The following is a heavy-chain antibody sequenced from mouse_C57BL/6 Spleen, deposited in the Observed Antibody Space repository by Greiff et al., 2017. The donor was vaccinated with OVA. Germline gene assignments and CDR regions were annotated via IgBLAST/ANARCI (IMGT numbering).Heavy chain of an antibody. CDR2: IYPGSGST. Sequence: QVQLKQPGAELVKPGASVKMSCKASGYTFTSYWITWVKQRPGQGLEWIGDIYPGSGSTNYNEKFKSKATLTVDTSSSTAYMQLSSLTSEDSAVYYCARNYGSSYVGYFDVWGTGTTVTVSS. CDR1: GYTFTSYW. CDR3: ARNYGSSYVGYFDV. V-gene: IGHV1-55*01. J-gene: IGHJ1*03. D-gene: IGHD1-1*01.